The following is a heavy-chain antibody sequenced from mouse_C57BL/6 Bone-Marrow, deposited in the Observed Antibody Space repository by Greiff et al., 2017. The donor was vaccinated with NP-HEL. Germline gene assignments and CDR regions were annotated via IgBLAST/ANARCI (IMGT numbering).Heavy chain of an antibody. CDR1: GFTFSDAW. CDR2: IRNKANNHAT. V-gene: IGHV6-6*01. J-gene: IGHJ3*01. Sequence: EVKLMESGGGLVQPGGSMKLSCAASGFTFSDAWMDWVRQSPEKGLEWVAEIRNKANNHATYYAESVKGRFTISRDDSKSSVYLQMNSVRAEDTGIYYCTRGPPFAYWGQGTLVTVSA. CDR3: TRGPPFAY.